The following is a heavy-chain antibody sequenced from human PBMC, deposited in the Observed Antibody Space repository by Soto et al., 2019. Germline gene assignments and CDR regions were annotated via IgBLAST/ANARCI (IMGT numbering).Heavy chain of an antibody. Sequence: ASVKVSCKASGGTFSSYAISWVRQAPGQGLEWMGGIIPIFGTANYAQKFQGRVTITADESTSTAYMELSSLRSEDTAVYYCASHRSHREVGVWFGDLKEGNYYYYGMDVWGQGTTVTVSS. CDR2: IIPIFGTA. D-gene: IGHD3-10*01. CDR1: GGTFSSYA. V-gene: IGHV1-69*13. CDR3: ASHRSHREVGVWFGDLKEGNYYYYGMDV. J-gene: IGHJ6*02.